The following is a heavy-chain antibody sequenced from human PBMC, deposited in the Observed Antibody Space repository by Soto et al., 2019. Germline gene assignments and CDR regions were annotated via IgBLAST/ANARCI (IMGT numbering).Heavy chain of an antibody. CDR2: IIPIFGTT. Sequence: QVHLVQSGAEVKKPGSSVNVSCKASGGTFSNYAITWVRQAPGQGLEWVGRIIPIFGTTNVAQKFQGRVTKTADESTTTAYMELSGLRSDDTAVYYCAKDGVADGYFGNWFDPWGQGTLVTVSS. CDR3: AKDGVADGYFGNWFDP. V-gene: IGHV1-69*15. J-gene: IGHJ5*02. D-gene: IGHD5-12*01. CDR1: GGTFSNYA.